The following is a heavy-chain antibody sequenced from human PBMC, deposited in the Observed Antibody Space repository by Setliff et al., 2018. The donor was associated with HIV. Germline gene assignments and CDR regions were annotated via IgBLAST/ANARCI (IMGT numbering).Heavy chain of an antibody. CDR1: GYTFTSYG. J-gene: IGHJ6*03. CDR2: ISVYNGNT. D-gene: IGHD4-17*01. Sequence: ASVKVSCKASGYTFTSYGISWVRQAPGQGLEWMGWISVYNGNTNHAQKLQGRVTMTTDTSTSTAYMELRSLRSDDTAVYYCVRVTADRTNYYYYMDVWDKGTTVTVSS. V-gene: IGHV1-18*01. CDR3: VRVTADRTNYYYYMDV.